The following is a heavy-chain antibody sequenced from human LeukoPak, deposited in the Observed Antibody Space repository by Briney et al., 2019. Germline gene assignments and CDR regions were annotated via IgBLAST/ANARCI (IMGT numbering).Heavy chain of an antibody. V-gene: IGHV1-69*04. CDR1: GGTFSSYA. CDR2: IIPILGIA. CDR3: ARAVYGSGSSHFDY. Sequence: GSSVKVSCTASGGTFSSYAISWVRQAPGQGLEWMGRIIPILGIANYAQKFQGRVTITADKSTSTAHMELSSLRSEDTAVYYCARAVYGSGSSHFDYWGQGTLVTVSS. D-gene: IGHD3-10*01. J-gene: IGHJ4*02.